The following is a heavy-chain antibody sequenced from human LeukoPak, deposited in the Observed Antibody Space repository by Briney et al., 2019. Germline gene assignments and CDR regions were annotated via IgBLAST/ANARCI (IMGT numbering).Heavy chain of an antibody. Sequence: GGSLRLSCAASGFTFSSYAMSWVRQAPGKGLEWVSAISGSGGSTYYEDSVKGRFTISRDNSKNTLYLQMNSLRAEDTAVYYCAKDGLYYYGSGSYSDYWGQGTLVTVSS. CDR3: AKDGLYYYGSGSYSDY. CDR2: ISGSGGST. D-gene: IGHD3-10*01. V-gene: IGHV3-23*01. CDR1: GFTFSSYA. J-gene: IGHJ4*02.